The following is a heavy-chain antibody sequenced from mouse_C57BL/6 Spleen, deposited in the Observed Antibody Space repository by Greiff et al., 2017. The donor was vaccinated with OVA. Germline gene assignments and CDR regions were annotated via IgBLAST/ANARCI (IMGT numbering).Heavy chain of an antibody. V-gene: IGHV10-1*01. CDR1: GFSFNTYA. CDR2: IRSKSNNYAT. D-gene: IGHD3-2*02. CDR3: VRHDSSGYYYAMDY. J-gene: IGHJ4*01. Sequence: DVQLVESGGGLVQPKGSLKLSCAASGFSFNTYAMNWVRQAPGKGLEWVARIRSKSNNYATYYADSVKDRFTISRDDSESMLYLQMNNLKTEDTAMYYCVRHDSSGYYYAMDYWGQGTSVTVSS.